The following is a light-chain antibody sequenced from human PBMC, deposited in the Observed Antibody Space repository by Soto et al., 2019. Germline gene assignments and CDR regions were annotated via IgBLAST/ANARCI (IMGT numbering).Light chain of an antibody. CDR1: QNIKNY. CDR3: QQYENLPT. V-gene: IGKV1-33*01. J-gene: IGKJ5*01. Sequence: QMTQYPSCLSASVGNRVNITCQASQNIKNYLXWXXQXPXXXPXXLIYDASNSEAGVPSRFRGSGSGTDFTFTISRLQPEDIATYYCQQYENLPTFGQGKRLEI. CDR2: DAS.